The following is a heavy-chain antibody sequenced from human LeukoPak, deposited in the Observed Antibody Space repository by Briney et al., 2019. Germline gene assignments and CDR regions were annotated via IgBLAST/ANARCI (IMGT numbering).Heavy chain of an antibody. D-gene: IGHD2-15*01. Sequence: SETLSLTCTVSGGSVSSGSYYWSWIRQPPGKGLEWIGYIYYSGSTNYNPSLKSRVTISVDTSKNQFSLKLSSVTAADTAVYYCARGGVVVAATPFNYWGQGTLVTDSS. CDR3: ARGGVVVAATPFNY. CDR2: IYYSGST. CDR1: GGSVSSGSYY. J-gene: IGHJ4*02. V-gene: IGHV4-61*01.